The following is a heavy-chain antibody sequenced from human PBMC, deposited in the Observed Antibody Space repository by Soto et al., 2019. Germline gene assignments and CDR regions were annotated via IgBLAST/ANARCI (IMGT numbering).Heavy chain of an antibody. D-gene: IGHD3-10*01. CDR3: AKDKRGLWFGELFSLAFDI. Sequence: GGSLRLSCAASGFTFDDYAMHWVRQAPGKGLGWVSGISWNSGSIGYADSVKGRFTISRDNAKNSLYLQMNSLRAEDTALYYCAKDKRGLWFGELFSLAFDIWGQGTMVTVSS. J-gene: IGHJ3*02. CDR2: ISWNSGSI. V-gene: IGHV3-9*01. CDR1: GFTFDDYA.